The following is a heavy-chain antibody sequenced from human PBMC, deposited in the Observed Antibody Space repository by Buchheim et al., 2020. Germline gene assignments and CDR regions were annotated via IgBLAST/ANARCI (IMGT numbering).Heavy chain of an antibody. CDR2: IYYSGST. J-gene: IGHJ5*02. CDR3: ARWRSESLGWFGELRFDP. D-gene: IGHD3-10*01. CDR1: GGSISSGGYY. Sequence: QVQLQESGPGLVKPSQTLPLTCTVSGGSISSGGYYWSWIRQHPGKGLEWIGYIYYSGSTYYNPSLKSRVALSVDTSKNQFSLKLSSVTAADTAVYYCARWRSESLGWFGELRFDPWGQGTL. V-gene: IGHV4-31*03.